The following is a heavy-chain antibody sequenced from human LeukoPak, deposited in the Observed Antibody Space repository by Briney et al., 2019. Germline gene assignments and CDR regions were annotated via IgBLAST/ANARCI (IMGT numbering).Heavy chain of an antibody. D-gene: IGHD3-10*01. J-gene: IGHJ4*02. Sequence: GGSLRLSCAASGFTFRSYDMHWVRQAAGKGLEWVAVISYDGNDKHYADSVKGRFTISRDNSKNTLYLQMNSLRPEDTGVYKGATLPGPFDSWGKGTLVTVSS. CDR1: GFTFRSYD. CDR3: ATLPGPFDS. CDR2: ISYDGNDK. V-gene: IGHV3-30*03.